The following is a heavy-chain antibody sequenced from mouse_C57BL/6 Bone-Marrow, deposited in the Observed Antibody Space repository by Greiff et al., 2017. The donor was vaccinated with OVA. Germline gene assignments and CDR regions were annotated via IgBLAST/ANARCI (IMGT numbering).Heavy chain of an antibody. V-gene: IGHV5-4*01. Sequence: DVQLQESGGGLVKPGGSLKLSCAASGFTFSSYAMSWVRQTPEKRLEWVATISDGGSYTYYPDNVKGRFTISRDNAKNNLYLQMSHLKSEDTAMYYCARGGLYYGNYEAMDYWGQGTSVTVSS. CDR3: ARGGLYYGNYEAMDY. CDR2: ISDGGSYT. J-gene: IGHJ4*01. D-gene: IGHD2-1*01. CDR1: GFTFSSYA.